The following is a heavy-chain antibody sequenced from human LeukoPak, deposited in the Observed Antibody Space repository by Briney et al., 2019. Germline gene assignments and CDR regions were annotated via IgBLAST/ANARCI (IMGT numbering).Heavy chain of an antibody. D-gene: IGHD2-2*01. CDR3: ARVYCDSASCIGYFQH. CDR2: TYPGDSDT. J-gene: IGHJ1*01. V-gene: IGHV5-51*01. Sequence: GESLQISCRGSGYKFTNYWIGWVRQVPGKGLKWMGVTYPGDSDTRYSPSFQGQVTISADKSISTAYLQWNNLKASDTAMFYCARVYCDSASCIGYFQHWGQGTLVTVSS. CDR1: GYKFTNYW.